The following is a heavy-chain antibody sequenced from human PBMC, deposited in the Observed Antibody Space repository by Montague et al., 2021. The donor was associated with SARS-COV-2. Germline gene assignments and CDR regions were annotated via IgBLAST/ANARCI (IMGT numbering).Heavy chain of an antibody. CDR3: ASSLVWFEIDY. J-gene: IGHJ4*02. CDR2: ISYDGSNK. Sequence: SLRLSCAASGFTFSSYAMHWVRQAPGKGLEWVAVISYDGSNKYYADSVKGRFTISRDNSKNTLYLQMNSLRAEDTAVYYCASSLVWFEIDYWGQGTTVTVSS. CDR1: GFTFSSYA. V-gene: IGHV3-30*04. D-gene: IGHD3-10*01.